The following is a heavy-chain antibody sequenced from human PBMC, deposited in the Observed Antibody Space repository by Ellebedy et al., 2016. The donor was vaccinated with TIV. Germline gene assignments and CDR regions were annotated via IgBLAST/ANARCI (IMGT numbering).Heavy chain of an antibody. D-gene: IGHD6-13*01. J-gene: IGHJ4*02. CDR2: VSGYDGET. Sequence: ASVKVSXXASGYTFTTYGISWVRQAPGQGLEWMGWVSGYDGETNYAQKFQGWVTMTRDTSISTAYMELSRLRSDDTAVYYCARVARIAAALYYFDYWGQGTLVTVSS. V-gene: IGHV1-18*01. CDR3: ARVARIAAALYYFDY. CDR1: GYTFTTYG.